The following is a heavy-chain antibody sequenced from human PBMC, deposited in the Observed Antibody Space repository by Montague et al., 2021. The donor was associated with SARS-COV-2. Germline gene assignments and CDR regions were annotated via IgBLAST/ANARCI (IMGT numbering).Heavy chain of an antibody. CDR1: GGSISSANYY. CDR3: ASQSGSYYNYFDL. CDR2: IYYSGSS. D-gene: IGHD1-26*01. V-gene: IGHV4-31*03. Sequence: TLSLTCSVSGGSISSANYYWSWIRQHPGKGLEFIGYIYYSGSSFYNPSLKSRLTISVDTSKNRFFLRLSSVTAADTAIYFCASQSGSYYNYFDLWGQGTLVTVSS. J-gene: IGHJ4*02.